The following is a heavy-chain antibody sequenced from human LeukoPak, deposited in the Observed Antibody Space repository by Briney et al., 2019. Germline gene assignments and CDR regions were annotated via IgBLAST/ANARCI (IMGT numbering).Heavy chain of an antibody. CDR2: ISTSGGRT. Sequence: GGSLRLSCAASGFIFTNYGMSWVRQAPGKGLEWVSGISTSGGRTYYADSVKGRFTISRDNSKNTLYLRMNSLRAEDTAIYYCAKDRDGGSTTTAKGFDYWAQGTLVTVSS. CDR1: GFIFTNYG. CDR3: AKDRDGGSTTTAKGFDY. V-gene: IGHV3-23*01. D-gene: IGHD2/OR15-2a*01. J-gene: IGHJ4*02.